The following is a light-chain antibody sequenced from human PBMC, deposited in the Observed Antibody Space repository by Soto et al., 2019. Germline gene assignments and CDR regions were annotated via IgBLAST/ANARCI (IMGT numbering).Light chain of an antibody. Sequence: DFRMTQSPSSLSAAVGDRVIITCRASQGISDYLAWYQQKPGKVPKLLIYAASTLQSGVPSRFRGSGSGTDLTLTISSLQPEDVATYYCQRYNSAPYTFGQGTKLEIK. CDR1: QGISDY. CDR3: QRYNSAPYT. V-gene: IGKV1-27*01. J-gene: IGKJ2*01. CDR2: AAS.